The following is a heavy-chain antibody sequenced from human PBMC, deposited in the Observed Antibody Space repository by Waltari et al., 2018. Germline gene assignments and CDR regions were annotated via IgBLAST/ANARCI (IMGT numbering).Heavy chain of an antibody. CDR3: ARQRRQQLTPYYYYGMDV. J-gene: IGHJ6*02. D-gene: IGHD6-13*01. CDR2: IYPGYSVT. V-gene: IGHV5-51*01. CDR1: GYSFTSYW. Sequence: EVQLVQSGAEVKKPGESLKISCKGSGYSFTSYWIGWVRQMPGKGLEWMGIIYPGYSVTRYSPSFQGKVTISADKSISTAYLQWSSLKASDTAMYYCARQRRQQLTPYYYYGMDVWGQGTTVTVSS.